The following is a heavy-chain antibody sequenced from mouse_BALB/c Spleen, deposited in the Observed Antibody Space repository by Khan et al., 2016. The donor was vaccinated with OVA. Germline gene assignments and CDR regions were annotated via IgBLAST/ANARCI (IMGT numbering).Heavy chain of an antibody. CDR2: IWGDGST. Sequence: QVQLKESGPGLVAPSQSLSITCTVSGFFLTSYGVNWVRQPPGKGLEWLGVIWGDGSTNYHSALISRLIISKDNSKGQVFLKLNSLQTDDTATDDCSKCDGIFEAVDYWGQGTSVTVSS. CDR3: SKCDGIFEAVDY. CDR1: GFFLTSYG. V-gene: IGHV2-3*01. J-gene: IGHJ4*01. D-gene: IGHD2-3*01.